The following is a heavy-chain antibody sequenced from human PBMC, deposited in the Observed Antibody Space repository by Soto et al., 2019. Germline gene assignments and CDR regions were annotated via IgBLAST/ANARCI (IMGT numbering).Heavy chain of an antibody. D-gene: IGHD1-26*01. J-gene: IGHJ4*02. CDR1: GFTFSSYA. CDR2: ISGSGGST. CDR3: AKDPVGPADY. V-gene: IGHV3-23*01. Sequence: GGSLRLSCASSGFTFSSYAMSLVRQAPGKGLEWVSAISGSGGSTYYADSVKGRFTISRDNPKNTLYLQMNSLRAEDTAVYYCAKDPVGPADYWGQGTLVTVSS.